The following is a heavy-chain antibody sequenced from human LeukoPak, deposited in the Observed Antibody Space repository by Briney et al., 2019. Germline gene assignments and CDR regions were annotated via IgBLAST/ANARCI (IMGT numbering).Heavy chain of an antibody. D-gene: IGHD6-19*01. CDR1: GFTVSSSY. Sequence: GGSLRLSCSASGFTVSSSYMSWVRQAPGKGLEWVSVIYNGDKTYYADAVKGRFTISRDNFENTLYLQMNSLRAEDTAVYYCASPEGAVAANSFDYWGQGTLVTVSS. CDR3: ASPEGAVAANSFDY. J-gene: IGHJ4*02. V-gene: IGHV3-53*01. CDR2: IYNGDKT.